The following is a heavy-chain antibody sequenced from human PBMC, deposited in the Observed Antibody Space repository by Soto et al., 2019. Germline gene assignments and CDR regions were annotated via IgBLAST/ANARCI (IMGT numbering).Heavy chain of an antibody. V-gene: IGHV4-4*02. CDR3: ARGGYYFYMDV. CDR1: GGSISNSNW. CDR2: IHHSGST. D-gene: IGHD1-26*01. J-gene: IGHJ6*03. Sequence: QVQLQESGPGLVKPSETLSLTCAVSGGSISNSNWWSWVRQTPGKGLEWIGQIHHSGSTNYSPSLTSRVTISVDKSKNQFSLKMNSVTAADTAVYYCARGGYYFYMDVWGKGTTVTVSS.